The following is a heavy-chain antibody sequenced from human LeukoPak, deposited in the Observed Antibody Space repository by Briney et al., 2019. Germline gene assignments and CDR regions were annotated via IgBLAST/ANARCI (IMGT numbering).Heavy chain of an antibody. J-gene: IGHJ4*02. V-gene: IGHV5-51*01. Sequence: GESLKISCQASGYSFGRYWIGLVRQAPGEGLELIGIVYGEYSDTKYSPSFEGQVIFSADKPTNTAFLEWGSLKASDTAIYYCARRSFGQETSADYFDHWGQGTPVTVSS. CDR3: ARRSFGQETSADYFDH. D-gene: IGHD2-2*01. CDR1: GYSFGRYW. CDR2: VYGEYSDT.